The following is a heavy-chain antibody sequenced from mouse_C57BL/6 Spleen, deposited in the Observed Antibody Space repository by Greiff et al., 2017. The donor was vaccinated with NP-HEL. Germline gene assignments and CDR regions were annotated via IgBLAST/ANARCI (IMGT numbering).Heavy chain of an antibody. CDR3: ARWVTGTAFDY. CDR1: GYTFTSYW. J-gene: IGHJ2*01. D-gene: IGHD4-1*01. CDR2: IHPNSGST. V-gene: IGHV1-64*01. Sequence: QVQLQQPGAELVKPGASVKLSCKASGYTFTSYWMHWVKQRPGQGLEWIGMIHPNSGSTNYNEKFKSKATLTVDKSSSTAYMQLSSLTSEDSAVYYCARWVTGTAFDYWGQGTTLTVSS.